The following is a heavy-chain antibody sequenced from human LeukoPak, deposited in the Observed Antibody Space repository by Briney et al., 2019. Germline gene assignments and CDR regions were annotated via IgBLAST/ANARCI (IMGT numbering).Heavy chain of an antibody. D-gene: IGHD5-24*01. J-gene: IGHJ4*02. Sequence: GASVKVSCKASGGTFSSYAISWVRQAPGQGLEWMGGIIPIFGTANYAQKFQGRVTITADESTSTAYMEPSSLRSEDTAVYYCATRLPDGYSLEWGQGTLVTVSS. CDR2: IIPIFGTA. CDR3: ATRLPDGYSLE. V-gene: IGHV1-69*13. CDR1: GGTFSSYA.